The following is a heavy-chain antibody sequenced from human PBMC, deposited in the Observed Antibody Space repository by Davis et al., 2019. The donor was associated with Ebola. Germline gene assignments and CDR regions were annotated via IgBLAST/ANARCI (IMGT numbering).Heavy chain of an antibody. Sequence: GESLKISCAASGFTFSSYWMSWVRQAPGKGLEWVANIKQDGSEKYYVDSVKGRFTISRDNAKNSLYLQMNSLRAEDTAVYYCARDYGDHEVNTWYYFDYWGQGTLVTVSS. CDR2: IKQDGSEK. CDR1: GFTFSSYW. V-gene: IGHV3-7*03. CDR3: ARDYGDHEVNTWYYFDY. D-gene: IGHD4-17*01. J-gene: IGHJ4*02.